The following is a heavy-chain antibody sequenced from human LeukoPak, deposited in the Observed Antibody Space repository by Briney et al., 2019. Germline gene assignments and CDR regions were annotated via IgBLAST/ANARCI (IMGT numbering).Heavy chain of an antibody. CDR2: ISAYNGNT. CDR3: ARDPQAYYYDSSGPFDI. CDR1: GYTFTSYG. Sequence: ASVKVSCKASGYTFTSYGISWVRQAPGQGLEWMGWISAYNGNTNYAQKLQGRVTMTTDTSTSTAYMELRSLRSDDTAVYYCARDPQAYYYDSSGPFDIWGQGTMVTVSS. D-gene: IGHD3-22*01. J-gene: IGHJ3*02. V-gene: IGHV1-18*01.